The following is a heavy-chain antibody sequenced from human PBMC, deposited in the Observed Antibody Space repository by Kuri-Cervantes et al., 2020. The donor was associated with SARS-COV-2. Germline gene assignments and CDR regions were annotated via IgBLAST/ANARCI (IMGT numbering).Heavy chain of an antibody. D-gene: IGHD1-1*01. Sequence: SVKVSCKASGGTFSSYAISWVRQAPGQGLEWMGGIIPIFGTANHAQKFQGRVTITADESTSTAYMELSSLRSEDTAVYYCARARNGNDLNEPDYWGQGTLVTVSS. CDR1: GGTFSSYA. J-gene: IGHJ4*02. CDR2: IIPIFGTA. V-gene: IGHV1-69*13. CDR3: ARARNGNDLNEPDY.